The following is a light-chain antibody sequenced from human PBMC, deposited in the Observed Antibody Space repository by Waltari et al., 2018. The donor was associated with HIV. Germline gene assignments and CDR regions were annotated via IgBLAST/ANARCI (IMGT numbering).Light chain of an antibody. CDR1: QVINNY. J-gene: IGKJ1*01. CDR3: QKYDSAPRT. CDR2: AAS. V-gene: IGKV1-27*01. Sequence: DIQMTQSPSSLSASVGDRFTITCRASQVINNYLAWYRQRPGEVPELLIYAASTLHSGVPSRFSGSGSGTDFTLTINSLQPEDVATYFCQKYDSAPRTFGQGTKVEI.